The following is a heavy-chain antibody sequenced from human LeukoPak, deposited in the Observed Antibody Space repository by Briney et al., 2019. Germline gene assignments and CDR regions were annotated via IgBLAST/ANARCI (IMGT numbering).Heavy chain of an antibody. J-gene: IGHJ3*02. Sequence: SETLSLTCAVSGGSISSGGYSWSWIRQPPGKGLEWIGYIYHSGSTYYNPSLKSRVTISVDRSKNQFSLKLSSVTAADTAVYYCARVARNYSSSMAFDIWGQGTMVTVSS. V-gene: IGHV4-30-2*01. CDR2: IYHSGST. CDR3: ARVARNYSSSMAFDI. D-gene: IGHD6-6*01. CDR1: GGSISSGGYS.